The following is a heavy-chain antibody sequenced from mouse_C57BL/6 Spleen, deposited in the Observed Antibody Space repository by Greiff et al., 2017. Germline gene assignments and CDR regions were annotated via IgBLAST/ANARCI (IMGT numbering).Heavy chain of an antibody. D-gene: IGHD1-1*01. J-gene: IGHJ3*01. CDR3: ARGVGYGISPWLAY. CDR1: GYTFTSYW. CDR2: IDPSDSET. Sequence: QVQLQQPGAELVRPGSSVKLSCKASGYTFTSYWMHWVKQRPIQGLEWIGNIDPSDSETNYNQKFKDKATLTVDKSSSTAYLQLSSLTSEDSAVYYCARGVGYGISPWLAYWGQGTLLTVSA. V-gene: IGHV1-52*01.